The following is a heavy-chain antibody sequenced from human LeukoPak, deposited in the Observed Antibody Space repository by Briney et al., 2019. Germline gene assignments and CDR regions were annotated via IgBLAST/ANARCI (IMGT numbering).Heavy chain of an antibody. D-gene: IGHD3-10*01. CDR1: GYTFASYG. CDR3: ARDGSGTWLDP. J-gene: IGHJ5*02. V-gene: IGHV1-18*01. Sequence: GASVKVSCKASGYTFASYGISWVRQAPGQGLEWMGRINAYNGNINHAQKFQGRVTMTTDTSTSTAYMELRSLRSDDTAVYYCARDGSGTWLDPWGQETLVTVSS. CDR2: INAYNGNI.